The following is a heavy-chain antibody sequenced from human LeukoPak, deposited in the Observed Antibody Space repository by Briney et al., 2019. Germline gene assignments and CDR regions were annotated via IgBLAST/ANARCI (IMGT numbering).Heavy chain of an antibody. CDR1: GGSISSYY. V-gene: IGHV4-4*07. Sequence: SETLSLTCTVSGGSISSYYWSWIRQPAGKGLEWIGRIYTSGSTNYNPSLKSRVTMSVDTSKNQFSLKLSPVTAADTAVYYCARQRGGEPLAYFDYWGQGTLVTVSS. D-gene: IGHD3-16*01. CDR2: IYTSGST. CDR3: ARQRGGEPLAYFDY. J-gene: IGHJ4*02.